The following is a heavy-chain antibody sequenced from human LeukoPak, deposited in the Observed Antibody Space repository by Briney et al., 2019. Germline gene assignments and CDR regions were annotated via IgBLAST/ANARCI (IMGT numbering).Heavy chain of an antibody. CDR1: GFTFSSYA. J-gene: IGHJ4*02. D-gene: IGHD5-18*01. CDR3: ARASQDTAMAFDY. Sequence: GGSLRLSCAASGFTFSSYAMNWVRQAPGKGLEWVSYISSSSSTIYYADSVKGRFTISRDNAKNSLYLQMNSLRAEDTAVYYCARASQDTAMAFDYWGQGTLVTVSS. V-gene: IGHV3-48*01. CDR2: ISSSSSTI.